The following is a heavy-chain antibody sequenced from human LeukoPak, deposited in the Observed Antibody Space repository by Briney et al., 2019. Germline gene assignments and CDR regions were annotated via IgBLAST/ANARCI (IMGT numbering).Heavy chain of an antibody. CDR3: ANKKGLAP. CDR2: INHSGST. V-gene: IGHV4-34*01. Sequence: SETLSLTCAVYGGSFSGYFWSWIRQPPGKGLEWIGEINHSGSTNYNPSLKSRATMSVDTSKNQFSLKLISVTAADTAVYYCANKKGLAPWGQGTLVTVSS. CDR1: GGSFSGYF. J-gene: IGHJ5*02.